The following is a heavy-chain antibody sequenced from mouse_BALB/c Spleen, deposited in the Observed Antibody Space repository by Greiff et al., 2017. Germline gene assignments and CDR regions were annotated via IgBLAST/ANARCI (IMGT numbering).Heavy chain of an antibody. J-gene: IGHJ1*01. Sequence: EVQLVESGGGLVQPGGSRKLSCAASGFTFSSFGMHWVRQAPEKGLEWVAYISSGSSTIYYADTVKGRFTISRDNPKNTLFLQMTSLRSEDTAMYYCARSGNYGYFDVWGAGTTVTVSS. CDR1: GFTFSSFG. CDR3: ARSGNYGYFDV. CDR2: ISSGSSTI. D-gene: IGHD2-1*01. V-gene: IGHV5-17*02.